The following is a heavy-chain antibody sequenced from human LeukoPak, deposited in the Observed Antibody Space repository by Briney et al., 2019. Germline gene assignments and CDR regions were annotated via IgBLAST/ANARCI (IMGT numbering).Heavy chain of an antibody. V-gene: IGHV1-18*01. J-gene: IGHJ1*01. CDR1: GYTFTNYG. CDR2: ISGYNGYT. CDR3: ARAKAVTTELTQYFHH. Sequence: ASVKVSCKASGYTFTNYGVGWVRQAPGQGLEWMGWISGYNGYTNYAQKFQFRVTMTTDTSTSTAYMELRSLTSDDTAVYYCARAKAVTTELTQYFHHWGQGTLVTVSS. D-gene: IGHD4-11*01.